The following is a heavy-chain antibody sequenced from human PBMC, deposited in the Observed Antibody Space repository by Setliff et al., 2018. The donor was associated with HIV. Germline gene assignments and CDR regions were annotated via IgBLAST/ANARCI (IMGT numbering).Heavy chain of an antibody. D-gene: IGHD1-1*01. Sequence: PSETLSLTCIVSGGSINSTSYNWGWVRQSPGKGLEWIGSINYSGTTYKNPPLKSRVTMSVDTSKTHFYLNLTSVTDADTAVYFCAREGRGDPAVATTRIDYWGQGKLVTVSS. CDR3: AREGRGDPAVATTRIDY. V-gene: IGHV4-39*02. J-gene: IGHJ4*02. CDR2: INYSGTT. CDR1: GGSINSTSYN.